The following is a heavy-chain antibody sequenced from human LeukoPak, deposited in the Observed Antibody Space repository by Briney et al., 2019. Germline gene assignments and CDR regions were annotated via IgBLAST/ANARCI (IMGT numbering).Heavy chain of an antibody. CDR2: IVVGSGNT. Sequence: SVKVSCKASGFTFTSSAVQWVRQARGQRLEWIGWIVVGSGNTNYAQKFQGRVTMTRDTSTSTAYMELRDLRSEDTAVYYCVRDGEGVAISVNYWFDPWGQGTLVTVSS. D-gene: IGHD3-10*01. CDR3: VRDGEGVAISVNYWFDP. V-gene: IGHV1-58*01. J-gene: IGHJ5*02. CDR1: GFTFTSSA.